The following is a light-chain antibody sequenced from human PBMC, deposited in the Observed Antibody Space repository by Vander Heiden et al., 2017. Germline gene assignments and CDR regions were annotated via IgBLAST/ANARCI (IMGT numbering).Light chain of an antibody. Sequence: DIQMTQSPTSLSASVGDRVTITCRASQSISNYLNWYQQKPGQAPKLLMYDTSSLQSGVPSRFSGSGSRTHFTLTINRLQPEDFATYYCQQSYSSPVTFGQGTKVEVK. CDR1: QSISNY. J-gene: IGKJ1*01. CDR2: DTS. V-gene: IGKV1-39*01. CDR3: QQSYSSPVT.